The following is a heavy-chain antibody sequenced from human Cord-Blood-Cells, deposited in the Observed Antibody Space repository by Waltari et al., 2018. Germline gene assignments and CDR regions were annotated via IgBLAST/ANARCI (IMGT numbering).Heavy chain of an antibody. J-gene: IGHJ4*02. CDR3: ARGKDYDILTGYFD. CDR1: GGSLSGYY. Sequence: QVQLQQWGAGLLKPSETLSLTCAVYGGSLSGYYWSWIRQPPGKGLEWIGEINHSGSTNYNPSLKSRVTISVDTSKNQFSLKLSSVTAADTAVYYCARGKDYDILTGYFDWGQGTLVTVSS. D-gene: IGHD3-9*01. V-gene: IGHV4-34*01. CDR2: INHSGST.